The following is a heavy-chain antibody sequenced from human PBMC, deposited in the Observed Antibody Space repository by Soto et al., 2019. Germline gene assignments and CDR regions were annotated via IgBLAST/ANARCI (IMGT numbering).Heavy chain of an antibody. CDR3: ARIRATDYEIVY. CDR1: GFIFVSYW. D-gene: IGHD3-22*01. Sequence: EVHLEESGGDWVQPGWSLRLACSASGFIFVSYWMNWVRQAPGKGLEWVANIERHGNDKYYVDSVTGRFTISRDNAQNYLLLQINNLRAEDTAVYFCARIRATDYEIVYWGQGTLVTVS. J-gene: IGHJ4*02. CDR2: IERHGNDK. V-gene: IGHV3-7*03.